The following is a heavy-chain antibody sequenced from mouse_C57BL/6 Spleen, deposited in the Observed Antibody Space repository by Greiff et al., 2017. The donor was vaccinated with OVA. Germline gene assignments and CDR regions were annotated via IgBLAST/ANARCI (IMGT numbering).Heavy chain of an antibody. J-gene: IGHJ1*03. CDR3: ARQIRRYFDV. CDR1: GFTFSSYG. D-gene: IGHD2-4*01. Sequence: EVQVVESGGDLVKPGGSLKLSCAASGFTFSSYGMSWVRQTPDKRLEWVATISSGGSYTYYPDSVKGRFTISRDNAKNTLYLQMSSLKSEDTAMYYCARQIRRYFDVWGTGTTVTVSS. CDR2: ISSGGSYT. V-gene: IGHV5-6*01.